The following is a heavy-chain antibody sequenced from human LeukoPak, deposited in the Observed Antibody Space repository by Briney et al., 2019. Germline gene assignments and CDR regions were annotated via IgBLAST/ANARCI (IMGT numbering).Heavy chain of an antibody. Sequence: SETLSLTCTVSGGSISSSYYYWGWIRQPPGKGLEWIGSIYYSGSTYYNPSLKSRVTISVDTSKNQFSLKLRSVTAADTAVYYCARDAYPYSGSYYYFDYWGQGTLVTVSS. CDR3: ARDAYPYSGSYYYFDY. V-gene: IGHV4-39*02. J-gene: IGHJ4*02. CDR2: IYYSGST. CDR1: GGSISSSYYY. D-gene: IGHD1-26*01.